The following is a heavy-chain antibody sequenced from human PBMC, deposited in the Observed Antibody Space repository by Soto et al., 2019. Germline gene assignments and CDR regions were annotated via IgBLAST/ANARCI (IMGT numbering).Heavy chain of an antibody. J-gene: IGHJ5*02. V-gene: IGHV4-61*01. CDR3: ARYSGWYLKRFDP. Sequence: SETLSLTCTVSGGSVSSGIYYWIWIRQPPGKGLEWIGYIYYSGSTNYNPSLKSRVTISVDTSKNQFSLKLSSVTAADTAVYYCARYSGWYLKRFDPWGQGTLVTVSS. D-gene: IGHD6-19*01. CDR2: IYYSGST. CDR1: GGSVSSGIYY.